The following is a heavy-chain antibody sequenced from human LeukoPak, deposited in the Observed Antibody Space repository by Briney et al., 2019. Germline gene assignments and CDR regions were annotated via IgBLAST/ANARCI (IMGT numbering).Heavy chain of an antibody. J-gene: IGHJ4*02. CDR2: MNPNSGNT. CDR3: ARLPKYSRPLDY. CDR1: GYTFSSYD. Sequence: RASVKVSCKASGYTFSSYDINWVRQATRQGLEWMGWMNPNSGNTAYAQKFQGRVTMSRDTSISTAYMERSSLRSEDMAVYYCARLPKYSRPLDYWGQGTLVTVSS. V-gene: IGHV1-8*02. D-gene: IGHD6-6*01.